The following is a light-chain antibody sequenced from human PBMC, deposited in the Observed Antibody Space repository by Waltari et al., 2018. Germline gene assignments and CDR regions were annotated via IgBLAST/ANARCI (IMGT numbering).Light chain of an antibody. Sequence: DVVMTQSPDSLAVSLGERATITCKSTQRVLYSANNKNYLGWYRQKPGQPPNLLIYWASTRESGVPERFSGSGSGTDFTLTISSRQAEEAAVYYCKQYYTIPLTFGEGPRWRSN. V-gene: IGKV4-1*01. CDR2: WAS. J-gene: IGKJ4*01. CDR1: QRVLYSANNKNY. CDR3: KQYYTIPLT.